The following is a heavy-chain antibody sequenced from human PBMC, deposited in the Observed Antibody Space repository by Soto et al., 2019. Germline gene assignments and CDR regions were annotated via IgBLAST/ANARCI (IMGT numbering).Heavy chain of an antibody. CDR1: GGTFSSYA. J-gene: IGHJ4*02. CDR3: AGGKDDYSNYGMGGFDY. CDR2: IIPIFGTA. V-gene: IGHV1-69*13. D-gene: IGHD4-4*01. Sequence: SVKVSCKASGGTFSSYAISWVRQAPGQGLEWMGGIIPIFGTANYAQKFQGRVTITADESTSTAYMELSSLRSEDTAVYYCAGGKDDYSNYGMGGFDYWGQGTLVTVSS.